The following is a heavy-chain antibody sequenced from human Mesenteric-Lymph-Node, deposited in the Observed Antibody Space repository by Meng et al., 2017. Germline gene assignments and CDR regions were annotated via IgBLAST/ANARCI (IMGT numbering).Heavy chain of an antibody. CDR1: GFTFSSYW. D-gene: IGHD6-19*01. Sequence: GESLKISCITSGFTFSSYWMTWVRQAPGKGLEWVANIKQDGSEIHYVDSVKGRFTISRDNAKNSVYLEMNSLRVEDTAVYYCARESSGWDRAEYFQYWGQGTLVTVSS. J-gene: IGHJ1*01. V-gene: IGHV3-7*01. CDR3: ARESSGWDRAEYFQY. CDR2: IKQDGSEI.